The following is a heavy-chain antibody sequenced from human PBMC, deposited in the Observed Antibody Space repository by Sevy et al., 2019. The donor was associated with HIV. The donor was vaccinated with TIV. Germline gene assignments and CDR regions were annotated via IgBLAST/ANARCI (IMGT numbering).Heavy chain of an antibody. V-gene: IGHV3-9*01. Sequence: GGSLRLSCAASGFTFDDYAMHWVRQAPGKGLEWVSGISWNSGSIGYADSVKGRFTISRDNAKNSLYLQMNSLRAEDXXXXXXXXXXXXXXXDQTGFDYWGQGTLVTVSS. CDR1: GFTFDDYA. CDR3: XXXXXXXXXDQTGFDY. J-gene: IGHJ4*02. CDR2: ISWNSGSI.